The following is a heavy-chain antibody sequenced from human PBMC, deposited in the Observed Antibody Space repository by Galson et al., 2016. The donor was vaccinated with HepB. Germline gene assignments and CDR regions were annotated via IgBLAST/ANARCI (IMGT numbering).Heavy chain of an antibody. D-gene: IGHD2/OR15-2a*01. CDR1: GGSVSRSNYY. Sequence: ETLSLTCTVSGGSVSRSNYYWGWVRQPPGKGLEWIGSLYHDGATYYNPSLKSRVTISVDTSRNQFSLKLSSVTAADAAVYYCADSFEQYFDSWGRGTLVTVSS. CDR3: ADSFEQYFDS. V-gene: IGHV4-39*01. CDR2: LYHDGAT. J-gene: IGHJ4*02.